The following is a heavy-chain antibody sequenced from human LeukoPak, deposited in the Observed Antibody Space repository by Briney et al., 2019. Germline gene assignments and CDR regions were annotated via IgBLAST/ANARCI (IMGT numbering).Heavy chain of an antibody. Sequence: SVKVSCKASGGTFSSYAISWVRQAPGQGLEWMGGIIPIFGTANYAQKFQGRVTITADESTSTAYMELSSVTAADTAVYYCARAGGGVYDSSEMGFDPWGQGTLVTVSS. J-gene: IGHJ5*02. V-gene: IGHV1-69*13. CDR3: ARAGGGVYDSSEMGFDP. CDR2: IIPIFGTA. D-gene: IGHD3-22*01. CDR1: GGTFSSYA.